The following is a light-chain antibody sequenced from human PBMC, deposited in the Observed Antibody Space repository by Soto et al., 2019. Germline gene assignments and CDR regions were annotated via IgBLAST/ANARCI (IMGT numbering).Light chain of an antibody. V-gene: IGKV1-39*01. J-gene: IGKJ1*01. CDR2: AAS. Sequence: DIHLTQSPSSLSASVGDSVTITCRSSQNINKYLYWYEHRPGKAPKLLIYAASSLQTGVPTRFSGAGAGTFVTLTISNLQLEDGASYYCQQSYGFPGACGRGTKVEI. CDR3: QQSYGFPGA. CDR1: QNINKY.